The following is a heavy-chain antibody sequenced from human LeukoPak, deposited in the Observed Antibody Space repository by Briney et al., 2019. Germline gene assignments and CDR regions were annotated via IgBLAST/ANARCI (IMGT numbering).Heavy chain of an antibody. CDR1: GGSISSSSYY. D-gene: IGHD5-18*01. CDR2: IYYSGST. J-gene: IGHJ6*03. V-gene: IGHV4-39*01. Sequence: SETLSLTCTVSGGSISSSSYYWGWIRQPPGKGLEWIGSIYYSGSTYYNPSLKSRVTISVDTSKNQFSLKLSSVTAADTAVYYCARGPRIQLVRYYYYYMDVWGKGTTVTVSS. CDR3: ARGPRIQLVRYYYYYMDV.